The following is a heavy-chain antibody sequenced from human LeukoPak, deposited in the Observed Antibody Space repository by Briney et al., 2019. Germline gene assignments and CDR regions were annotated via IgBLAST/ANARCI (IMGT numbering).Heavy chain of an antibody. V-gene: IGHV4-61*01. CDR2: IYYSGST. CDR3: ARDFGDYIQDDAFDI. Sequence: SETLSLTCTVSGGSVSSGSYYWSWIRQPPGKGLEWIGYIYYSGSTNYNPSLKSRVTISVDTSKNQFSLKLSSVTAADTAVYYCARDFGDYIQDDAFDIWGQGTMVTVSS. J-gene: IGHJ3*02. D-gene: IGHD4-17*01. CDR1: GGSVSSGSYY.